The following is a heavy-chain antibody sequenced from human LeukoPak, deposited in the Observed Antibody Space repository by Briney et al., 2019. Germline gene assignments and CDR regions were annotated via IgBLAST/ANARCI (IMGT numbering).Heavy chain of an antibody. CDR1: GYTFTSYY. CDR3: ARSSSSWYYYYGMDV. V-gene: IGHV1-46*01. J-gene: IGHJ6*02. CDR2: INPSGGST. Sequence: GESLKVSCKASGYTFTSYYMHWVRQAPGQGLEWMGIINPSGGSTSYAQKFQGRVTMTRDTSTSTVYMELSSLRSEDTAVYYCARSSSSWYYYYGMDVWGQGTTVTVSS. D-gene: IGHD6-13*01.